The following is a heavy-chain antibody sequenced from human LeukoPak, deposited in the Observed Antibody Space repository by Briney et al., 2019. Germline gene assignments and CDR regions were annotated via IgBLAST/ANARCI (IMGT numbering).Heavy chain of an antibody. D-gene: IGHD3-10*01. CDR1: GFTFSDYY. Sequence: GRSLRLSCAASGFTFSDYYMSSIPPAPGKGLERVSYISSSGSTLYYADSVKVRFTIPRNNAKNSLYLQMTHLTPQDTPVHTCARVYYGSGTSPGGAFDIWGQGKMVTVSS. J-gene: IGHJ3*02. CDR2: ISSSGSTL. V-gene: IGHV3-11*04. CDR3: ARVYYGSGTSPGGAFDI.